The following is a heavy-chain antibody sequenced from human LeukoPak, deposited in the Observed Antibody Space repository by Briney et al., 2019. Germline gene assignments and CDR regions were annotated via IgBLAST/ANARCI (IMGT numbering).Heavy chain of an antibody. Sequence: GGSLRLSCAASGFTFSTYWMCWVRQAPGKGLEWVANIKEDGSEKNYVDSVKGRFTITRDNTRNLLYLQLISLGPHATAYFYCARDRITEIGDQGTLVTVSS. CDR3: ARDRITEI. CDR1: GFTFSTYW. V-gene: IGHV3-7*01. J-gene: IGHJ4*02. CDR2: IKEDGSEK.